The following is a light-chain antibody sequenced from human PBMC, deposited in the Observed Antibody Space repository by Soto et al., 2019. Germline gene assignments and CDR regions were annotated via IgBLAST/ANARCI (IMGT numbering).Light chain of an antibody. V-gene: IGKV1-17*03. CDR1: QDISNF. CDR2: SAN. Sequence: DIQMTQSPSDMSASVGDRVTITCRASQDISNFLVWFQQRPGKVPKRLMYSANRLESGVPSRFSGSGSGTEFTLTITNLQPEDFATYSCQQSYNSPQTFGQGTKVDIK. J-gene: IGKJ1*01. CDR3: QQSYNSPQT.